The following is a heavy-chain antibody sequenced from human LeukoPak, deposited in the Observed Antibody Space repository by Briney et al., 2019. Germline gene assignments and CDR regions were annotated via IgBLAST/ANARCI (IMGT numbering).Heavy chain of an antibody. CDR3: AKDRTTFVVVPAATGY. D-gene: IGHD2-2*01. J-gene: IGHJ4*02. CDR2: IRYDGSNK. CDR1: GFTFSSYG. V-gene: IGHV3-30*02. Sequence: GGSLRLSCAASGFTFSSYGMHWVRQAPGKGLEWVAFIRYDGSNKYYADSVKGRFTISRDNSKNTLYLQMNSLRAEDTAVYYCAKDRTTFVVVPAATGYWGQGTLVTVSS.